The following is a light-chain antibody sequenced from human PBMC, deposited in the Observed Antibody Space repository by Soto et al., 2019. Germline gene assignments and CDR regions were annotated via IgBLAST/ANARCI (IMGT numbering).Light chain of an antibody. Sequence: DIQMTQSPSTLSASVGDRVTITCRASRSISSWLAWYQQKPGKAPNLLIYAASSLETGVPSRLSGSGSGTEFTLTISSLQPDDFATYYCQQYNSYWTFGQGTKV. V-gene: IGKV1-5*01. CDR1: RSISSW. CDR3: QQYNSYWT. CDR2: AAS. J-gene: IGKJ1*01.